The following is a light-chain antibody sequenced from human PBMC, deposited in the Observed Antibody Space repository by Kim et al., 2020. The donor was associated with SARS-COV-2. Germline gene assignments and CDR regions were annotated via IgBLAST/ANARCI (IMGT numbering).Light chain of an antibody. Sequence: PRERAPRYCRASHSISSHFLSWSQHKPGQAPRLLIYGASTRAPGVPARFSGSGSGTDFTLNISGLQPEDFAVYYCQQDHTLPVNLGGGTKVDI. J-gene: IGKJ4*01. CDR2: GAS. V-gene: IGKV3D-7*01. CDR1: HSISSHF. CDR3: QQDHTLPVN.